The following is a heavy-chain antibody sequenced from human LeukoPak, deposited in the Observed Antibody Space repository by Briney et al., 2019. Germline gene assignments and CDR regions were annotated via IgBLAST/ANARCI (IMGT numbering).Heavy chain of an antibody. CDR3: ARDDYYGSGSQSCFDY. J-gene: IGHJ4*02. CDR2: ISYDGSNK. V-gene: IGHV3-30-3*01. Sequence: GRSLRLSCAASGFTFSSYAMHWVRQAPGKGLEWVAVISYDGSNKYYADSVKGRFTISRDNSKNTLYLQMNSLRAEDTAVYYCARDDYYGSGSQSCFDYWGQGTLVTVSS. D-gene: IGHD3-10*01. CDR1: GFTFSSYA.